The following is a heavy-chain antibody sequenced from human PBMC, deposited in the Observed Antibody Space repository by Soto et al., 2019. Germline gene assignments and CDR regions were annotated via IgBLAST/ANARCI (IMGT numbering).Heavy chain of an antibody. J-gene: IGHJ5*02. CDR1: GGSISSGGYY. CDR2: IYYSGST. D-gene: IGHD3-3*01. CDR3: ARTTYYDFWSGSMGFDP. Sequence: SETLSLTCTISGGSISSGGYYWSWIRQHPGKGLEWIGYIYYSGSTYYNPSLKSRVTISVDTSKNQFSLKLSSVTAADTAVYYCARTTYYDFWSGSMGFDPWGQGTLVTVSS. V-gene: IGHV4-31*03.